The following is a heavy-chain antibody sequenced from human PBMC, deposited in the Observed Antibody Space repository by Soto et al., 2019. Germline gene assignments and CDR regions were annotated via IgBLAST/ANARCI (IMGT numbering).Heavy chain of an antibody. CDR3: APMGV. V-gene: IGHV3-23*01. Sequence: GGSLRLSCAASGFTFSSYAMSWVRQAPGKGLEWVSAIGGSDNRTYYADSVKGRFTISRDNSKNTLYLQMSSLRADDTAVYYCAPMGVWGQGTTVTVSS. CDR2: IGGSDNRT. CDR1: GFTFSSYA. J-gene: IGHJ6*02.